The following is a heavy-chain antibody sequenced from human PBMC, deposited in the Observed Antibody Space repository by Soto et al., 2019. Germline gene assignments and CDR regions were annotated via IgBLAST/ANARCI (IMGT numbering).Heavy chain of an antibody. D-gene: IGHD3-10*01. J-gene: IGHJ6*02. Sequence: GASVKVSCKASGYLFMNYGISWVRQAPGQGLEWMGWISVYNDDTNYAQKFQDRVTMTTDISTSTAYMELRSLRSGDTAVYYCGRGFGYVDHYNDMDVWRQGTTITVS. V-gene: IGHV1-18*01. CDR2: ISVYNDDT. CDR3: GRGFGYVDHYNDMDV. CDR1: GYLFMNYG.